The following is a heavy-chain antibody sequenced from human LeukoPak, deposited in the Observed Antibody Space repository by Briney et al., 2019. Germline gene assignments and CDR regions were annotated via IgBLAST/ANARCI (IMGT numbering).Heavy chain of an antibody. D-gene: IGHD3-9*01. CDR1: GFTFSSYE. Sequence: PGGSLRLSCAASGFTFSSYEMNWVRQAPGKGLEWVSYISSSGSTIYYADSVKGRFTISRDNAKNSLYLQMTSLRAEDTAVYYCASQYYDILTGYYHSFDYWGQGTLVTVSS. V-gene: IGHV3-48*03. CDR2: ISSSGSTI. J-gene: IGHJ4*02. CDR3: ASQYYDILTGYYHSFDY.